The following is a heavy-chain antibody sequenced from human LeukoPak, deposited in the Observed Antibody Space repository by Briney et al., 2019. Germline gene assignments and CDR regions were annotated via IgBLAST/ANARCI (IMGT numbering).Heavy chain of an antibody. D-gene: IGHD6-6*01. CDR1: GGSFSGYY. CDR2: INHSGST. J-gene: IGHJ4*02. Sequence: PSETLSLTCAVYGGSFSGYYWSWIRQPPGKGLEWIGEINHSGSTNYNPSLKSRVTISVDTSKNQFSLKLSSVTAADTAVYYCARVLGIAARPDRFDYWGQGTLVTVSS. V-gene: IGHV4-34*01. CDR3: ARVLGIAARPDRFDY.